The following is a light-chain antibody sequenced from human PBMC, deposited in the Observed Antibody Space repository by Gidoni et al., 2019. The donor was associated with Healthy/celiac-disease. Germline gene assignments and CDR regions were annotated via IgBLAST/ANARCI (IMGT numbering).Light chain of an antibody. Sequence: NFMLTPPHSVSESPGKTVTISCTGSSGSIASNYVQWYQQRPGSAPTTVIYEDNQRPSGVPDRFSGSIDSSSNSASLTISGLKTEDEADYYCQSYDSSRWVFGGGTKLTVL. J-gene: IGLJ3*02. CDR2: EDN. CDR3: QSYDSSRWV. CDR1: SGSIASNY. V-gene: IGLV6-57*02.